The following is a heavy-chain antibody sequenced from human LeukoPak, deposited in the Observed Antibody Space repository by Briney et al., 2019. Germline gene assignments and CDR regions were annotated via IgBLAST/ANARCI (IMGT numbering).Heavy chain of an antibody. D-gene: IGHD5-12*01. V-gene: IGHV3-69-1*01. CDR3: ASGIVATFY. J-gene: IGHJ4*02. CDR1: GFTFRNAS. CDR2: ISSSSYI. Sequence: GGSLRLSCAASGFTFRNASMSWVRQAPGKGLEWVSSISSSSYIYYADSVKGRFTISRDNAKNSLYLQMNSLRAEDTAVYYCASGIVATFYWGQGTLVTVSS.